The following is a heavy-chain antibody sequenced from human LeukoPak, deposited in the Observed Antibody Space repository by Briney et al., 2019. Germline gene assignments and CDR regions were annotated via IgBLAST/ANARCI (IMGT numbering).Heavy chain of an antibody. Sequence: RPSETLSLTCTVSGGSISSGDYYWSWIRQPPGKGLEWIGYIYYSGSTYYNPSLKSRVTISVDTSKNQFSLKLSSVTAADTAVYYCASNVCLGDTVNNWFDPWGQGTLVTVSS. CDR3: ASNVCLGDTVNNWFDP. V-gene: IGHV4-30-4*01. D-gene: IGHD4-11*01. CDR1: GGSISSGDYY. J-gene: IGHJ5*02. CDR2: IYYSGST.